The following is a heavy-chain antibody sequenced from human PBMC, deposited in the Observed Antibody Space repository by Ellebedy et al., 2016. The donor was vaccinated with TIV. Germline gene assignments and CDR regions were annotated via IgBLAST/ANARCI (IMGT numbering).Heavy chain of an antibody. V-gene: IGHV1-2*02. D-gene: IGHD6-19*01. CDR3: TRGFPIAVVGNWLDP. CDR1: GYIFTDYF. Sequence: ASVKVSCKASGYIFTDYFMHWVRQAPGQGLEWMAWINPDSGGTKYAQQFQGRVTLTRDTSINTVYMELSSLRSDDTAVYYCTRGFPIAVVGNWLDPWGQGTLVTVSS. CDR2: INPDSGGT. J-gene: IGHJ5*02.